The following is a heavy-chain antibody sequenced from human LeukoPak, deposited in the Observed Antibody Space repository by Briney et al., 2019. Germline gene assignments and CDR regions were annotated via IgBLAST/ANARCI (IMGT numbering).Heavy chain of an antibody. V-gene: IGHV1-69*05. D-gene: IGHD2-2*01. CDR3: ARTAQYQLLTYYFDY. CDR1: GGTFSSYA. Sequence: SVKVSCKASGGTFSSYAISWVRQAPGQGLEWMGGIIPIFGTANYAQKFQGRVTITTDESTSTAYMELSSLRSEDTAAYYCARTAQYQLLTYYFDYWGQGTLVTVSS. CDR2: IIPIFGTA. J-gene: IGHJ4*02.